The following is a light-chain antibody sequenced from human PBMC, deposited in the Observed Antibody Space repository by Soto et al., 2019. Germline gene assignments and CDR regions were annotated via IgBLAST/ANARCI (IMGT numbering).Light chain of an antibody. J-gene: IGLJ1*01. Sequence: QSVLTQSPSASGSPGQSVTISCTGTSSDIGGYNSVSWYQQHPGKAPKVMIYDVTKRLSGVPDRFSGSKSGNTASLTVSALQAEDEADYYCSSYTDRKNLVFGTGTKVTVL. CDR3: SSYTDRKNLV. V-gene: IGLV2-8*01. CDR1: SSDIGGYNS. CDR2: DVT.